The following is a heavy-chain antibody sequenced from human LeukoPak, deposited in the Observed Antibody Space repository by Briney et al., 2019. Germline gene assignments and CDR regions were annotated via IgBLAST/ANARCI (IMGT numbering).Heavy chain of an antibody. J-gene: IGHJ4*02. CDR2: INPNSGGT. CDR1: GYTFTGYY. Sequence: AXVKVSCKASGYTFTGYYMHWVRQAPGXGLEWMGWINPNSGGTNYAQKFQGRVTMTRDTSISTAYMELSRLRSDDTAVYYCARGGYYGSGSYSAPDYWGQGTLVTVSS. D-gene: IGHD3-10*01. CDR3: ARGGYYGSGSYSAPDY. V-gene: IGHV1-2*02.